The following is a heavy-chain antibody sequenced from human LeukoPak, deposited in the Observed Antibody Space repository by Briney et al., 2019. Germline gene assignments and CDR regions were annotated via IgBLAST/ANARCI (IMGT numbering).Heavy chain of an antibody. CDR3: ARGVVATSELDY. V-gene: IGHV4-30-4*01. J-gene: IGHJ4*02. CDR2: IYYSGST. Sequence: SVTLSLTCTVSGGSISSGDYYWSWLRQPPGTGLEWIGYIYYSGSTYYNPSLKSRVTISVDTSKNQFSLKLSSVTAADTAVYYWARGVVATSELDYWGQGTLVTVSS. D-gene: IGHD5-12*01. CDR1: GGSISSGDYY.